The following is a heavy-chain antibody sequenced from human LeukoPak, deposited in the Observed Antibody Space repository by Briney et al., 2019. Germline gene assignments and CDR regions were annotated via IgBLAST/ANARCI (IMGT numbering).Heavy chain of an antibody. J-gene: IGHJ3*02. Sequence: GGSLRLSCAASGFTFDDYAMHWVRQAPGKGLEWVSGISWNSGSIGYADSVKGRFTISRDNAKDSLDLQMNSLRAEDTAVYYCARQQLNAFDIWGQGTMVTVSS. CDR3: ARQQLNAFDI. V-gene: IGHV3-9*01. CDR2: ISWNSGSI. D-gene: IGHD6-13*01. CDR1: GFTFDDYA.